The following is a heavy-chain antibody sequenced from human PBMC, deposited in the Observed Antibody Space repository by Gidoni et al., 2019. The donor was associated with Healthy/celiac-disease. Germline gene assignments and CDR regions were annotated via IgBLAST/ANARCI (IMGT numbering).Heavy chain of an antibody. Sequence: QVQLQESGPGLVKPSETLSLTCTVSGGSISSYYWSWLRQPPGKGLEWIGYIYYSGSTNYNPSLKSRVTISVDTSKNQFSLKLSSVTAADTAVYYCAREWRYCSGGSCYSEWFDPWGQGTLVTVSS. CDR2: IYYSGST. D-gene: IGHD2-15*01. V-gene: IGHV4-59*01. J-gene: IGHJ5*02. CDR1: GGSISSYY. CDR3: AREWRYCSGGSCYSEWFDP.